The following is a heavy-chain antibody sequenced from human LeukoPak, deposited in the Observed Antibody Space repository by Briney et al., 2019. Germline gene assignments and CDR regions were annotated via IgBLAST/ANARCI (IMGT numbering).Heavy chain of an antibody. J-gene: IGHJ4*02. CDR1: GYTFTGYY. V-gene: IGHV1-2*06. D-gene: IGHD6-6*01. Sequence: GASVKVSCKASGYTFTGYYMHWVRQAPGQGLEWMGRINPNSGGTNYAQKFQGRVTMTRDTSISTAYMELSRLRSDDTAVYYCARVFSWGMARREGGYYFDYWGQGTLVTVSS. CDR2: INPNSGGT. CDR3: ARVFSWGMARREGGYYFDY.